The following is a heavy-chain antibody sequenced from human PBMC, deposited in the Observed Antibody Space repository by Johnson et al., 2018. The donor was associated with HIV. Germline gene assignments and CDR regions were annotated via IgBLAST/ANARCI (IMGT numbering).Heavy chain of an antibody. J-gene: IGHJ3*02. V-gene: IGHV3-30*03. D-gene: IGHD2-8*02. CDR2: ISYDGGNK. Sequence: QVQLVESGGGVVQPGRSLRLSCAASRFTFSSYGMHWVRQAPGKGLEWVAVISYDGGNKYYVDSVKGRFTISRDSSKNTLYLQMNSLRPEDTAVYYCARVEYWAFDIWGQGTMVTVSS. CDR1: RFTFSSYG. CDR3: ARVEYWAFDI.